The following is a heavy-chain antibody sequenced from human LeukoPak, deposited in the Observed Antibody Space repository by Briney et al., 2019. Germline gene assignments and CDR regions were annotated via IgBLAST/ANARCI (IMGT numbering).Heavy chain of an antibody. Sequence: GGSLRLSCAASGFTVSSNYMSWVRQAPGKGLEWVSVIYSGGSTYYADSVEGRFTISRDNSKNTLYLQMNSLRAEDTAVYYCATSIAAEGTFDYWGQGTLVTVSS. D-gene: IGHD6-13*01. J-gene: IGHJ4*02. V-gene: IGHV3-53*01. CDR1: GFTVSSNY. CDR2: IYSGGST. CDR3: ATSIAAEGTFDY.